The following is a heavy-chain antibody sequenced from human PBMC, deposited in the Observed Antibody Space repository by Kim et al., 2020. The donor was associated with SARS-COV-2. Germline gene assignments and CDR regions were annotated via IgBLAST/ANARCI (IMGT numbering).Heavy chain of an antibody. J-gene: IGHJ4*02. D-gene: IGHD3-10*01. Sequence: GGSLRLSCAASGFTFSDYYMSWIRQAPGKGLEWVSYISSSGSTIYYADSVKGRFTISRDNAKNSLYLQMNSLRAEDTAVYYCASQARITMVRGALIWGQGTLVTVSS. CDR3: ASQARITMVRGALI. CDR2: ISSSGSTI. CDR1: GFTFSDYY. V-gene: IGHV3-11*01.